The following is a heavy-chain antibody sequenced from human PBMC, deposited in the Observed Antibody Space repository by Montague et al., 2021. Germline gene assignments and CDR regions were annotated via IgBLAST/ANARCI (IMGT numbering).Heavy chain of an antibody. CDR1: GGSISSSSYY. V-gene: IGHV4-39*01. D-gene: IGHD3-9*01. CDR3: ARANIVTIYWYFDL. CDR2: IYYSGNT. J-gene: IGHJ2*01. Sequence: SETLSLTCTVSGGSISSSSYYWGWIRQPPGKGLEGIGSIYYSGNTYYNPSIKSRVTISVDPSKNQFSLRLSTVTAADTAVCYCARANIVTIYWYFDLWGRGTLVTVSS.